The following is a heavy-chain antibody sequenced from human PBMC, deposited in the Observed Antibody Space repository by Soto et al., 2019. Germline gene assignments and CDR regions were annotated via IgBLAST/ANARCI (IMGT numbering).Heavy chain of an antibody. CDR2: IHYRGST. CDR1: GGSVSVDSYY. D-gene: IGHD4-17*01. Sequence: ETLSLTCAVSGGSVSVDSYYWAWIRQPPGKGLEWIATIHYRGSTYYATSLKSRVTISIDTSKNQFSLMLASVTATDTAFYYCARLATTVSTPNYWGQGTLVTVSS. CDR3: ARLATTVSTPNY. J-gene: IGHJ4*02. V-gene: IGHV4-39*01.